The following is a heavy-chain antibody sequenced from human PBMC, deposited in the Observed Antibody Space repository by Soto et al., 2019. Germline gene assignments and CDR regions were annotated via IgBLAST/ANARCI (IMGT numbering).Heavy chain of an antibody. Sequence: SETLSLTCTVSGGSISSGGYYWTWIRQHPGKGLEWIGYNYYSGITHYNPSLKSRVTISVDTSKNQFSLKLSSVTAADTAVYYCARSKVGWFDPWGQGTLVTVSS. CDR3: ARSKVGWFDP. D-gene: IGHD1-26*01. J-gene: IGHJ5*02. V-gene: IGHV4-39*01. CDR2: NYYSGIT. CDR1: GGSISSGGYY.